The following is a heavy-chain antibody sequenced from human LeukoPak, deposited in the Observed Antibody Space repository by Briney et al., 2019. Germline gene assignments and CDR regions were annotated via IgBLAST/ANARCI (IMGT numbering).Heavy chain of an antibody. Sequence: PGGSLRLSCSASGFTFSSYAMHWVRQAPGKGLEYASAISSNGGSTYYADSVKGRFTISRDNSKNTLYLQMSSLRAEDTAVYYCVKVLGPDYGSLGYYYYYGMDVWGQGTTVTVSS. CDR1: GFTFSSYA. CDR2: ISSNGGST. D-gene: IGHD4-17*01. J-gene: IGHJ6*02. V-gene: IGHV3-64D*09. CDR3: VKVLGPDYGSLGYYYYYGMDV.